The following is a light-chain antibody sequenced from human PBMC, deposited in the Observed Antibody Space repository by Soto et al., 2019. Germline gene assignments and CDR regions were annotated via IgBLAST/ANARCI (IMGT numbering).Light chain of an antibody. J-gene: IGKJ1*01. V-gene: IGKV3-20*01. Sequence: EIVLTQSPGTLSLSPGERATLSCRASQSVSSNYLAWYQQKPGQAPRLLIYGASTRASGIPDRFSGSGSGTDFTLTISRLEPEDSAVYYCQQYGSSPTWTVGQGTKVDIK. CDR1: QSVSSNY. CDR2: GAS. CDR3: QQYGSSPTWT.